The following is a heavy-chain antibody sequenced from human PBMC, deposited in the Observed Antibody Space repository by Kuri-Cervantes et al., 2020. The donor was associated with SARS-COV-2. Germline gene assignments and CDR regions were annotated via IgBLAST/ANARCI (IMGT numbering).Heavy chain of an antibody. V-gene: IGHV3-23*01. Sequence: GESLKISCAASGFTFSAYVMHWVRQAPGKGLEWVSSISGSGGSTYYADPVKGRFTISRDSSKNTLYLQMNSLRAEDTALYFCAILPRYDILTWSAWGQGTLVTVSS. D-gene: IGHD3-9*01. CDR2: ISGSGGST. J-gene: IGHJ5*02. CDR3: AILPRYDILTWSA. CDR1: GFTFSAYV.